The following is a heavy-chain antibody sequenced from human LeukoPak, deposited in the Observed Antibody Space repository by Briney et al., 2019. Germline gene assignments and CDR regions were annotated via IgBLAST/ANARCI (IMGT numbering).Heavy chain of an antibody. CDR3: ARGGWIEQQLALLRLTPLGFDI. D-gene: IGHD6-13*01. V-gene: IGHV1-46*01. CDR1: GYTFTSYY. Sequence: ASVGVSCKASGYTFTSYYMHWVRQAPGQGLEWMGIINPFGVGTSYAQQFQGRGTMPRDPSTSTVYMELSSLRSEDTAVYYCARGGWIEQQLALLRLTPLGFDIWGQGTMVTVSS. CDR2: INPFGVGT. J-gene: IGHJ3*02.